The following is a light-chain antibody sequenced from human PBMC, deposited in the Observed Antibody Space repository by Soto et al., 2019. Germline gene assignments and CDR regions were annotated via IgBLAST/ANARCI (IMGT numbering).Light chain of an antibody. Sequence: QSVLTQPPSVSGTPGQTVTISCSGARSNIRKNTLNWFQQLPGTAPNLLISTSNHRPSGVRDRFSGSKSGTSASLTISGLRSDDEADYYCAAWDDILNVVVFGGGTKVTVL. CDR3: AAWDDILNVVV. V-gene: IGLV1-44*01. J-gene: IGLJ2*01. CDR1: RSNIRKNT. CDR2: TSN.